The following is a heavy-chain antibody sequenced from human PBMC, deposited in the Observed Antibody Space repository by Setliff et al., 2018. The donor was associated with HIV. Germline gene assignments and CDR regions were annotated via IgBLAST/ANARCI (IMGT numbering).Heavy chain of an antibody. CDR2: ISSSSRSK. CDR3: TRVVCGTARID. J-gene: IGHJ4*02. CDR1: GFTFSSYS. D-gene: IGHD1-1*01. Sequence: GGSLRLSCAASGFTFSSYSMNWVRQAPGKGLEWVSSISSSSRSKYYADSVKGRFTISRDNAKNSLYLQMNSLKTEDTAVYYYTRVVCGTARIDWGQGTLVTVSS. V-gene: IGHV3-21*04.